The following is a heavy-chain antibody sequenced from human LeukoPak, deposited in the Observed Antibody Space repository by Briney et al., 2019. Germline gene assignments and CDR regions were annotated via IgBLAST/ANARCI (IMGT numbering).Heavy chain of an antibody. CDR2: ISWNSGSI. CDR1: GFTFDDYA. V-gene: IGHV3-9*01. CDR3: AKGMTGYYGRAEGLFDY. J-gene: IGHJ4*02. D-gene: IGHD3-9*01. Sequence: GGSLRLSCAASGFTFDDYAMHWVRQAPGKGLEWVSGISWNSGSIGYADSVKGRFTISRDNAKNSLYLQMNSLRAEDTALYYCAKGMTGYYGRAEGLFDYWGQGTLVTVSS.